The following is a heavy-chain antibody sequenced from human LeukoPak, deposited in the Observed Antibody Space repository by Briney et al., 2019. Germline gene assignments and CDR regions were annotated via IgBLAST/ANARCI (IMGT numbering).Heavy chain of an antibody. Sequence: GGSLRLSCAASGFTVSRNYMSWVRQAPGKGLEWVPVIYSGGRTYYADSVKGRFTISRDNSKNTLYIQMNRLRAEDTAVYYCARAGPSSSWHQFDYWGQGTLVTVSS. CDR2: IYSGGRT. J-gene: IGHJ4*02. D-gene: IGHD6-13*01. CDR3: ARAGPSSSWHQFDY. CDR1: GFTVSRNY. V-gene: IGHV3-66*01.